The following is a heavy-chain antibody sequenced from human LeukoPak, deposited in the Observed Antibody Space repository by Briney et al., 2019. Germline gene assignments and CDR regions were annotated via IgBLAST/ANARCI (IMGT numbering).Heavy chain of an antibody. CDR3: ATGVAAAALDV. V-gene: IGHV4-59*01. CDR2: IYYSGST. D-gene: IGHD6-13*01. CDR1: GGSISSYY. J-gene: IGHJ6*04. Sequence: SETLSLTCTVSGGSISSYYWSWIRQPPGKGLEWIGYIYYSGSTNYNPSLKSRVTISVDTSKNQFSLKLSSVTAADTAVYYCATGVAAAALDVWGKGTTVTVSS.